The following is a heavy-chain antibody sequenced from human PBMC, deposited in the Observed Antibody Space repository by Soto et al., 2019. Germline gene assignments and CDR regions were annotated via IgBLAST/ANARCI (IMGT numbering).Heavy chain of an antibody. V-gene: IGHV1-18*01. J-gene: IGHJ6*04. CDR1: GYTFTSYG. Sequence: ASVKVSCKASGYTFTSYGISWVRQAPGQGLEWMGWISAYNGNTNYAQKLQGRVTMTTDTSTSTAYMELRSLRSDDTAVYYCGRDPGIIMVGGVCMDAGGKGTTVTVSS. CDR3: GRDPGIIMVGGVCMDA. D-gene: IGHD3-10*01. CDR2: ISAYNGNT.